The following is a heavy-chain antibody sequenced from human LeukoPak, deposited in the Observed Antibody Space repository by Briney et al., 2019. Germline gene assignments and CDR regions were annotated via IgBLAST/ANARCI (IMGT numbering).Heavy chain of an antibody. D-gene: IGHD3-3*01. CDR2: IYHSGNT. Sequence: SGTLSLTCAVSGGSISSSNWWSWVRQPPGEGLEWIGEIYHSGNTNYNPSLKSRVTISVDKSKNQFSLKLSSVTAADTAVYYCARGYYDFWSGYYFRPHGYYYYYMDVWGKGTTVTVSS. CDR1: GGSISSSNW. V-gene: IGHV4-4*02. J-gene: IGHJ6*03. CDR3: ARGYYDFWSGYYFRPHGYYYYYMDV.